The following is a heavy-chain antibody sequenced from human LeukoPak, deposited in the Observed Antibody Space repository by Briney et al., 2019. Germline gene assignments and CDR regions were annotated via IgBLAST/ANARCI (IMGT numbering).Heavy chain of an antibody. D-gene: IGHD3-10*01. V-gene: IGHV3-23*01. Sequence: GGSLRLSCAASGFTFSSYAMSWVRQAPGKGLEWVSAISGSGGSTYYADSVKGRFTISRDNSKNTLYLQMNSLRAEDTAVYYCAKDQSWFGEPSGAFDIWGQGTMVTVSS. CDR3: AKDQSWFGEPSGAFDI. CDR2: ISGSGGST. J-gene: IGHJ3*02. CDR1: GFTFSSYA.